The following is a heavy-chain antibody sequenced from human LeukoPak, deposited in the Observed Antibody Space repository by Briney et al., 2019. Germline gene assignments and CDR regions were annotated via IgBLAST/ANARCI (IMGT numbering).Heavy chain of an antibody. CDR3: ARASYIAVAGTAEGVDY. D-gene: IGHD6-19*01. J-gene: IGHJ4*02. V-gene: IGHV4-34*01. Sequence: PSETLSLTCAVYGGSFSGYYWSWIRQPPVKGLEWIGEINHSGSTNYNPSLKSRVTISVDTSKNQFSLKLSSVTAADTAVYYCARASYIAVAGTAEGVDYWGQGTLVTVSS. CDR2: INHSGST. CDR1: GGSFSGYY.